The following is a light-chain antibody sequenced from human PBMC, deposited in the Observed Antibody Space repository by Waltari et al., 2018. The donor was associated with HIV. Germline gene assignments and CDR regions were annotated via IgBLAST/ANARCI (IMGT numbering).Light chain of an antibody. CDR3: AAWDDILSGWV. CDR1: SANLGKT. Sequence: QSVLTQPPSASGAPGQRVTISCSGSSANLGKTVYWYQQLPGTAPKVLIYRDNQRPSGVPDRFSGSRSGTSASLDVSGLRSEDEANYICAAWDDILSGWVFGGGTKLTVL. V-gene: IGLV1-47*01. CDR2: RDN. J-gene: IGLJ3*02.